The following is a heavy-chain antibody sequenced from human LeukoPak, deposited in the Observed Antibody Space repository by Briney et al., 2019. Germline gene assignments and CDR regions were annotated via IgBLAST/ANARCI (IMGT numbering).Heavy chain of an antibody. CDR3: ATYSSSCFDY. CDR1: GFTFSSYT. J-gene: IGHJ4*02. D-gene: IGHD6-6*01. Sequence: GGSLRLSCAASGFTFSSYTMNWVRQAPGKGLEWVSSISSSSSYIYYADSVKGRFTISRDNAKNSLYLQMNSLRAEDTAVYYCATYSSSCFDYWGQGTLVTVSS. V-gene: IGHV3-21*01. CDR2: ISSSSSYI.